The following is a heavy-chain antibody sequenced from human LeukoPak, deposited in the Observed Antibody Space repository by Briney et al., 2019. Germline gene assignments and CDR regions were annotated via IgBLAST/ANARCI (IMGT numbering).Heavy chain of an antibody. D-gene: IGHD3-9*01. CDR1: GFTFSNYW. J-gene: IGHJ4*02. CDR2: IDGDGIIT. CDR3: ATHLTG. Sequence: GGSLRLSCAASGFTFSNYWMHWVRQAPGKGLVWVSRIDGDGIITTYADSVKGRFTISRDNAKNTLYLQMNSLRAEDTAVYYCATHLTGWGQGTLVTVSS. V-gene: IGHV3-74*03.